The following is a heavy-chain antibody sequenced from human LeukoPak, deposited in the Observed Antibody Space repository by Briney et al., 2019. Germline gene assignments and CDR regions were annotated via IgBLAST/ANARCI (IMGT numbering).Heavy chain of an antibody. V-gene: IGHV3-43*01. CDR2: ISWDGGST. CDR1: GFTFDDYT. CDR3: AKTYGSGSSTFDY. D-gene: IGHD3-10*01. J-gene: IGHJ4*02. Sequence: GGSLRLSCAASGFTFDDYTMHWVRQAPGKGLEWVSLISWDGGSTYYADSVKGRFTISRDNSKNSLYLQMNSLRTEDTALYYCAKTYGSGSSTFDYWGQGTLVTVSS.